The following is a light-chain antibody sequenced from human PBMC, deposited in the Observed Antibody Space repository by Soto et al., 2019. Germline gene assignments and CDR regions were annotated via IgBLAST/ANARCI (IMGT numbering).Light chain of an antibody. J-gene: IGKJ5*01. CDR1: QRLSASD. CDR2: GVS. Sequence: EIALTQSPGTLSLSLGQRATLSCRASQRLSASDIAWYQQKPGQAPKFLIYGVSSRATGIPDRFSGSGSGTDFTLTISRLEPEDFAVYHCQQYGSSPLITFGQGTRLEIK. CDR3: QQYGSSPLIT. V-gene: IGKV3-20*01.